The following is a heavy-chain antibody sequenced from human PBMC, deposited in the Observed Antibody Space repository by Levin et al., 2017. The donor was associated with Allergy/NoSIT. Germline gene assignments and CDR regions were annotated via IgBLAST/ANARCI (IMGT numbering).Heavy chain of an antibody. D-gene: IGHD4-17*01. Sequence: SETLSLTCTVSGGSISSGGYYWSWIRQHPGKGLEWIGYIYYSGSTYYNPSLKSRVTISVDTSKNQFSLKLSSVTAADTAVYYCARGGDDYGDLGPFDYWGQGTLVTVSS. CDR3: ARGGDDYGDLGPFDY. V-gene: IGHV4-31*03. J-gene: IGHJ4*02. CDR1: GGSISSGGYY. CDR2: IYYSGST.